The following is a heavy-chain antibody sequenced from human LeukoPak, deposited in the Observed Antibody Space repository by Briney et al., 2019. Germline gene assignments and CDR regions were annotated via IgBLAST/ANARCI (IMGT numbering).Heavy chain of an antibody. V-gene: IGHV4-39*07. Sequence: NPSETQSLTCTVSGGSISSSNYYWGWIRQPPGKGLEWIGSIYHSGSTYYNPSLKSRVTISVDTSKNQFSLKLSSVTAADTAVYYCARANQLLRRAFDYWGQGTLVTVSS. D-gene: IGHD2-2*01. CDR1: GGSISSSNYY. CDR3: ARANQLLRRAFDY. CDR2: IYHSGST. J-gene: IGHJ4*02.